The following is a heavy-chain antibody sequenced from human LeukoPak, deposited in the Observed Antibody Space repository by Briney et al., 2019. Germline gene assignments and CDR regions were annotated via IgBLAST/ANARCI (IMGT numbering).Heavy chain of an antibody. CDR3: ARGTGYYDSSGLDTFDI. J-gene: IGHJ3*02. V-gene: IGHV4-39*07. CDR1: SGSISSSSYY. Sequence: PSETLSLTCTVSSGSISSSSYYWGWIRQPPGKGLEWIGSIYYSGSTYYNPSLKSRVTISVDTSKNQFSLKLSSVTAADTAVYYCARGTGYYDSSGLDTFDIWGQGTMVTVSS. D-gene: IGHD3-22*01. CDR2: IYYSGST.